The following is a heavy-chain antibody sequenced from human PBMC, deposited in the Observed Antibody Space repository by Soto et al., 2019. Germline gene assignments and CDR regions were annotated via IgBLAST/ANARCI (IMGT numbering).Heavy chain of an antibody. CDR1: GGTFSSYT. CDR3: ASAYGDYDILTGYYRDANVYYYYYYMDV. Sequence: ASVKVSCKASGGTFSSYTISWVRQAPGQGLEWMGRIIPILGIANYAQKFQGRVTITADKSTSTAYMELSSLRSEDTAGYYCASAYGDYDILTGYYRDANVYYYYYYMDVWGKGTTVTVSS. D-gene: IGHD3-9*01. J-gene: IGHJ6*03. CDR2: IIPILGIA. V-gene: IGHV1-69*02.